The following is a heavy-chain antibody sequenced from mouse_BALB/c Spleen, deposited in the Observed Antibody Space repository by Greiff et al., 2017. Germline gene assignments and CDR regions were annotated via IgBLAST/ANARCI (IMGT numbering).Heavy chain of an antibody. V-gene: IGHV2-6-2*01. Sequence: VAPSQSLSITCTVSGFSLTSYGVHWVRQPPGKGLEWLVVIWSDGSTTYNSALKSRLSISKDNSKSQVFLKMNSLQTDDTAMYYCARHDYGSSLMDYWGQGTSVTVSS. J-gene: IGHJ4*01. CDR2: IWSDGST. CDR3: ARHDYGSSLMDY. CDR1: GFSLTSYG. D-gene: IGHD1-1*01.